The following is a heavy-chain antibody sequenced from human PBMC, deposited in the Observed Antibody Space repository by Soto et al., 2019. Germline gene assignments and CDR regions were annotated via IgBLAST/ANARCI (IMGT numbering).Heavy chain of an antibody. D-gene: IGHD3-22*01. Sequence: QVQLVQSGAEVKKPGSSVKVSCKASGGTFSSYAISWVRQAPGQGLEWMGGISPIFGTANYAQKFQGRVTNTADESMSTAYMELSSLRSEDTAVYYCARTRVTYYYDRSAFDIWGQGTMVTVSS. V-gene: IGHV1-69*01. CDR3: ARTRVTYYYDRSAFDI. CDR1: GGTFSSYA. J-gene: IGHJ3*02. CDR2: ISPIFGTA.